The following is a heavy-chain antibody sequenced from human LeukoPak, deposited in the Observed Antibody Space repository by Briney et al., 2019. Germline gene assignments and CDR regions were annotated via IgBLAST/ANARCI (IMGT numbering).Heavy chain of an antibody. D-gene: IGHD2-2*01. CDR1: GGTFSSYA. Sequence: SVKVSCKASGGTFSSYAISWVRQAPGQGLEWMGGIIPIFGTANYAQKFQGGVTITTDESTSTAYMELSSLRSEDTAVYYCARDGDCSSTSCYARWFDPWGQGTLVTVSS. J-gene: IGHJ5*02. V-gene: IGHV1-69*05. CDR2: IIPIFGTA. CDR3: ARDGDCSSTSCYARWFDP.